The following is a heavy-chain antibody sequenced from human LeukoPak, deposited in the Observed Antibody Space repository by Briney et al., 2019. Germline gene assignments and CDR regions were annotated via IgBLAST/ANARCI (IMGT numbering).Heavy chain of an antibody. D-gene: IGHD2-15*01. CDR3: AKVSGGYCSGGSCYVDY. Sequence: GGSLRLSCAASGFTFSSYALSWVRQAPGKGLEWVSAISGSGTGTYYADSVKGRLTISRDNSKNTLYLQMNNLRAEDTAVYYCAKVSGGYCSGGSCYVDYWGQGTLVTVSS. CDR1: GFTFSSYA. V-gene: IGHV3-23*01. CDR2: ISGSGTGT. J-gene: IGHJ4*02.